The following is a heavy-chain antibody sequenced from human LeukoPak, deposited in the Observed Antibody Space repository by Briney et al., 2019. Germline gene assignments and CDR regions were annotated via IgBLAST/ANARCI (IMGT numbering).Heavy chain of an antibody. CDR3: VKARGYCSSTSCYFDY. V-gene: IGHV3-66*01. D-gene: IGHD2-2*01. J-gene: IGHJ4*02. CDR1: GFTVSSSY. Sequence: GGSLRLSCAASGFTVSSSYMSWVRQAPGKGLEWVSIISSAGTTYYADSVKGRFTISRDNSKNTLYLQMSSLRAEDTAVYYCVKARGYCSSTSCYFDYWGQGTLVTVSS. CDR2: ISSAGTT.